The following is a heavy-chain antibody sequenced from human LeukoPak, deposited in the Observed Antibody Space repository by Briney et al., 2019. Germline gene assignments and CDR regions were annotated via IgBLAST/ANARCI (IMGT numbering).Heavy chain of an antibody. J-gene: IGHJ4*02. Sequence: GGSLRLSCAASGFTFSSYGMHWVRQAPGKGPEWVALTSYDGSNKYYADSVKGRFTISRDNSKNTLYLQMNSLRVEDTAVYYCAREVENTSGWYSHFDYWGQGTLVTVSS. CDR2: TSYDGSNK. CDR3: AREVENTSGWYSHFDY. CDR1: GFTFSSYG. D-gene: IGHD6-19*01. V-gene: IGHV3-30*03.